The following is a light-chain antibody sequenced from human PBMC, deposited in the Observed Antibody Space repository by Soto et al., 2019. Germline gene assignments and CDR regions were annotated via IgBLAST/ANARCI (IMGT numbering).Light chain of an antibody. CDR3: QQYNNWYT. Sequence: EIVMTQSPATLSVSPGERATLSCRASQSVSSNLAWFQQKPGQAPRLLIYGASTRATGIPARFSGSGSGIEFTLTINSLQPEDFAVYYCQQYNNWYTFGQGTKLEIK. J-gene: IGKJ2*01. CDR2: GAS. V-gene: IGKV3-15*01. CDR1: QSVSSN.